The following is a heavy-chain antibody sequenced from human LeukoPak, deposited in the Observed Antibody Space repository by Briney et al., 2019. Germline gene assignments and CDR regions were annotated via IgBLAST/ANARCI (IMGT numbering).Heavy chain of an antibody. CDR2: ISSNGGST. J-gene: IGHJ4*02. CDR1: GFTFSSYS. D-gene: IGHD3-22*01. CDR3: AKNYYDSSGYYYGVPFFDY. Sequence: GGSLRLSCSASGFTFSSYSMHWVRQAPGKGLEYVSAISSNGGSTYYAYSVKGRFTISRDNSKNTLYLQMSSLRAEDTAVYYCAKNYYDSSGYYYGVPFFDYWGQGTLVTVSS. V-gene: IGHV3-64D*06.